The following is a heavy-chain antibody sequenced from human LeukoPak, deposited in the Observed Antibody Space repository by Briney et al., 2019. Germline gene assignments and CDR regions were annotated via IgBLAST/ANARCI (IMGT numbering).Heavy chain of an antibody. Sequence: GASVKVSCKASAYTFTRYGISWVRQAPGQGLEWMGGIIPIFGTANYAQKFQGRVTITADESTSTAYMELSSLRSEDTAVYYCARKAREGDYVRNWFDPWGQGTLVTVSS. V-gene: IGHV1-69*13. CDR3: ARKAREGDYVRNWFDP. J-gene: IGHJ5*02. D-gene: IGHD4-17*01. CDR2: IIPIFGTA. CDR1: AYTFTRYG.